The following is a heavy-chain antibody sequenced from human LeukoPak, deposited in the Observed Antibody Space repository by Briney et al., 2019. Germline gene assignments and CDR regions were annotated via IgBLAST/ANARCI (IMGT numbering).Heavy chain of an antibody. CDR2: ISYAGSNK. CDR3: ARGRGSYLVSY. J-gene: IGHJ4*02. V-gene: IGHV3-30*04. CDR1: GFTFSSYA. Sequence: QPGGSLRLSCAASGFTFSSYAMHWVRQAPGKRLEWVAVISYAGSNKYYADSVKGRFTISRDNSKNTLYLQMNSLRAEDTAVYYCARGRGSYLVSYWGQGTLVTVSS. D-gene: IGHD1-26*01.